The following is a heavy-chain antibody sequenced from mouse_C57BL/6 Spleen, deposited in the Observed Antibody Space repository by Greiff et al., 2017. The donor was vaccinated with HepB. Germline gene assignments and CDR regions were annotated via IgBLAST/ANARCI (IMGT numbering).Heavy chain of an antibody. CDR1: GYTFTDYY. Sequence: EVQLQQSGPELVKPGASVKISCKASGYTFTDYYMNWVKQSHGKSLEWIGDINPNNGGTSYNQKFKGKATLTVDKSSSTAYMELRSLTSEDSAVYYCARGDGKGFAYWGQGTLVTVSA. J-gene: IGHJ3*01. CDR3: ARGDGKGFAY. V-gene: IGHV1-26*01. CDR2: INPNNGGT. D-gene: IGHD2-1*01.